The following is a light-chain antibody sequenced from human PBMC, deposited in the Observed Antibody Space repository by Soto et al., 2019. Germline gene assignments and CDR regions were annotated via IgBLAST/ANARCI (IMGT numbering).Light chain of an antibody. CDR2: GAS. V-gene: IGKV3-20*01. CDR3: QQYASSPIT. Sequence: EVCLTQSPGTLSLSPGERATLSCRASQSVGNNYLAWYQQKPGQAPRLLIYGASTRATDFPDRFSGSGSGTDFTLTISRLEPEDFAVYYCQQYASSPITFGQGTRLEIK. J-gene: IGKJ5*01. CDR1: QSVGNNY.